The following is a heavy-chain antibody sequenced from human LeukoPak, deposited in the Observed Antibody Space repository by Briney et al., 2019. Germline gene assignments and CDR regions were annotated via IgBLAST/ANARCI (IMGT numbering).Heavy chain of an antibody. CDR1: RVTCNSYN. CDR3: KIYRCNCGSCYFEY. CDR2: IDSSNSPI. D-gene: IGHD2-15*01. Sequence: PGGSLRLSFAASRVTCNSYNMNWVRQAPGKGLEWVSYIDSSNSPIYYADSVKGRFTISRHNGKNSLYLQMNSLRDEDTAVYYCKIYRCNCGSCYFEYWGQGTLVTVSS. V-gene: IGHV3-48*02. J-gene: IGHJ4*02.